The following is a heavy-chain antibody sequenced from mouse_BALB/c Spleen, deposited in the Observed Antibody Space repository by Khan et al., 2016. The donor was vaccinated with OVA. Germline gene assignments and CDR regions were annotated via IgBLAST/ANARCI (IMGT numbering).Heavy chain of an antibody. V-gene: IGHV9-2-1*01. J-gene: IGHJ4*01. CDR2: INTETGEP. Sequence: QIQLVQSGPELKKPGETIKISCKASGYTFTDYSMQWVKQAPGKGLKWVGWINTETGEPTYADDFKGRFAFSLDTSASTAYLQINNRKNEDTATYYCTRNDYERGGLYAMDYWGQGTSVTVSS. CDR1: GYTFTDYS. CDR3: TRNDYERGGLYAMDY. D-gene: IGHD2-4*01.